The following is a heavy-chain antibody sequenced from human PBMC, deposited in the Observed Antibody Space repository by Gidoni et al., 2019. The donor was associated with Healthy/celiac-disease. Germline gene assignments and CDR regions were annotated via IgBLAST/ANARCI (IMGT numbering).Heavy chain of an antibody. J-gene: IGHJ4*02. CDR3: AKASTYRGFDY. CDR2: ISYDGSNK. CDR1: GFTFSSYG. V-gene: IGHV3-30*18. D-gene: IGHD3-10*01. Sequence: QVQLVESGGGVVQPGGSLRLSWAASGFTFSSYGMHWVRQAPGKGLEWVAVISYDGSNKYYAASVKGRFTISRDNSKNTLYLQMNSLRAEDTAVYYCAKASTYRGFDYWGQGTLVTVSS.